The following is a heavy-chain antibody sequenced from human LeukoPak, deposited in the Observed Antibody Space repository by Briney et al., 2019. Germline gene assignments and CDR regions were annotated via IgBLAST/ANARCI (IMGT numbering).Heavy chain of an antibody. Sequence: GGSLRLSCAASGFTFSSYAMHWVRQAPGKGLEWVAVISYDGSNKYYADSVKGRFTISRDNSKNTLYLQMNSLRAEDTAVYYCARADFDYWGQGTLVTVSS. J-gene: IGHJ4*02. CDR2: ISYDGSNK. CDR3: ARADFDY. V-gene: IGHV3-30-3*01. CDR1: GFTFSSYA.